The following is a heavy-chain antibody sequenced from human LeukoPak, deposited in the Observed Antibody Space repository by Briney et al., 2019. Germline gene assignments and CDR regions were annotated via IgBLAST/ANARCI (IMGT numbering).Heavy chain of an antibody. V-gene: IGHV4-59*12. Sequence: SETLSLTCTVSGASIKNYYWSWIRQPPGKGLEWIANIYYAGSSNYNPSLKSRVSVSIDASKNHLSLKLTSVTAADTAVYYCARDLAFDYWGQGTLVTVSS. CDR1: GASIKNYY. CDR2: IYYAGSS. J-gene: IGHJ4*02. CDR3: ARDLAFDY.